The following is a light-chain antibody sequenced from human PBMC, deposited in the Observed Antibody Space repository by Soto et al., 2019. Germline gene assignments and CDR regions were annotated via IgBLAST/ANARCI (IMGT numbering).Light chain of an antibody. J-gene: IGKJ1*01. Sequence: EIVFTQSPATLSLSPGERATLSCRASQGVSRYLAWYQQTPGQSPRLLIYDTSNRATGIPARFSGSGSGTEFTLIISSLEPEYFAVYYCQQHSKWRTFGQGTKVDIK. CDR3: QQHSKWRT. V-gene: IGKV3-11*01. CDR1: QGVSRY. CDR2: DTS.